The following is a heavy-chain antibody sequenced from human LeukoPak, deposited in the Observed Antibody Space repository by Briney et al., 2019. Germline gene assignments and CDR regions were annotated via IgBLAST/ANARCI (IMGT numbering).Heavy chain of an antibody. CDR3: ARDRRNYYDSSGYTRRFDY. D-gene: IGHD3-22*01. V-gene: IGHV4-34*01. CDR2: INHSGIT. CDR1: GGSLSGYY. Sequence: LPETLSLTCAVYGGSLSGYYWSWIRQPPGKGLEWIGEINHSGITNYNPSLKSRATISVDTSKNQFSLKLSSVTAADTAVYYCARDRRNYYDSSGYTRRFDYWGQGTLVTVSS. J-gene: IGHJ4*02.